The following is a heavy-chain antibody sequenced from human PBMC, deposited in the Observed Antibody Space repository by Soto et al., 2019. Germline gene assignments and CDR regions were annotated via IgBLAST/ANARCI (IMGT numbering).Heavy chain of an antibody. V-gene: IGHV1-69*12. CDR2: IIPTFGTA. D-gene: IGHD2-21*01. CDR1: GGTFSSYT. Sequence: QVQLVQSGAEVKKPGSSVKVSCKASGGTFSSYTISWVRQAPGQGLEWMGGIIPTFGTADYAQKFQGRVTITADESTSTGYMELSSLGSEDTALYYCARPSCGAACYYYGMDVWGQWTAVTVSS. CDR3: ARPSCGAACYYYGMDV. J-gene: IGHJ6*02.